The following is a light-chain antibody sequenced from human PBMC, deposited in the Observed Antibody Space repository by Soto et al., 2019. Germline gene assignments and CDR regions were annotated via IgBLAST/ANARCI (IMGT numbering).Light chain of an antibody. V-gene: IGKV1-12*01. CDR2: AAS. CDR1: QGIASW. Sequence: DIQMTQSPSSVSASVGDRVTITFRASQGIASWLAWYQQQPGEAPKLLIYAASSLKSGVPSRFSGSASGTEFTLTISSLQPEDFASYYCQQTTSFPITFGGGTKVEIK. CDR3: QQTTSFPIT. J-gene: IGKJ4*01.